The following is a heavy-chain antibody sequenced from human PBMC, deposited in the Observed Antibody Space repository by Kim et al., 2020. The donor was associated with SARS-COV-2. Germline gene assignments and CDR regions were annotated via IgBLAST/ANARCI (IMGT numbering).Heavy chain of an antibody. CDR1: GGSFSGYY. Sequence: SETLSLTCAVYGGSFSGYYWSWIRQPPGKGLEWIGEINHSGSTNYNPSLKSRVTISVDTSKNQFSLKLSSVTAADTAVYYCARVGPYGYDFWSGHSANWFDPWGQGTLVTVSS. CDR3: ARVGPYGYDFWSGHSANWFDP. V-gene: IGHV4-34*01. J-gene: IGHJ5*02. D-gene: IGHD3-3*01. CDR2: INHSGST.